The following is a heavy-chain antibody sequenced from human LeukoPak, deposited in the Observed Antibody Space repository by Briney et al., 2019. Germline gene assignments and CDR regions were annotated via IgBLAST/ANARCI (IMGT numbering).Heavy chain of an antibody. CDR3: ARAGGWFPFDY. CDR1: GGTFSSYT. D-gene: IGHD6-19*01. J-gene: IGHJ4*02. V-gene: IGHV1-69*13. Sequence: ASVKVSCKASGGTFSSYTISWVRQAPGQGLEWMGGIIPILGTANYAQKFQGRVTITADESTSTAYMELSSLRSEDTAVYYCARAGGWFPFDYWGQGTLVTVSS. CDR2: IIPILGTA.